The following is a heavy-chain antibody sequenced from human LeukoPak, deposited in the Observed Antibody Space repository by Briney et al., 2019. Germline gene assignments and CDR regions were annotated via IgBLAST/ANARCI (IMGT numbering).Heavy chain of an antibody. D-gene: IGHD1-1*01. CDR1: GFTFNTYS. CDR3: ATSANGVQLWRSLHY. J-gene: IGHJ4*02. Sequence: GGSLRLSRVASGFTFNTYSMNWVRQAPGKGLEWVSYISYSGTSIYYADSVKGRFTISRDSAKNSLYLQINSLRAEDTAVYYCATSANGVQLWRSLHYWGQGTLVTVSS. CDR2: ISYSGTSI. V-gene: IGHV3-48*01.